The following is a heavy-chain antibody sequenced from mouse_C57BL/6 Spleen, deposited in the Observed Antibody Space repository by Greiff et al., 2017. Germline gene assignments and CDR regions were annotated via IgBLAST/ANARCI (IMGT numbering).Heavy chain of an antibody. V-gene: IGHV2-2*01. Sequence: QVQLQQSGPGLVQPSQSLSITCTVSGFSLTSYGVHWVRQSPGKGLEWLGVIWSGGSTDYNAAFISRLSISTDNSKSQLFLKMNSLQAVDTAIYYCAREGSYYYGSSYFDYWGQGTTLTVSS. D-gene: IGHD1-1*01. CDR2: IWSGGST. J-gene: IGHJ2*01. CDR1: GFSLTSYG. CDR3: AREGSYYYGSSYFDY.